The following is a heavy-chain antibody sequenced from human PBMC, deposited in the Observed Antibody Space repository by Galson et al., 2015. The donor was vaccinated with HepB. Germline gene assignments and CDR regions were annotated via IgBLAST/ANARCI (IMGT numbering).Heavy chain of an antibody. D-gene: IGHD3-10*01. CDR2: VTPYNGNI. CDR3: ARGGPPYGLDV. V-gene: IGHV1-18*01. J-gene: IGHJ6*02. CDR1: GYSFTTYG. Sequence: SVKVSCKASGYSFTTYGISWVRQAPGQGLEWVGCVTPYNGNIKYAQKFQGRVTTTTDISSNTAYLELRSLRSDDTAVYYCARGGPPYGLDVWGQGTTVAVSS.